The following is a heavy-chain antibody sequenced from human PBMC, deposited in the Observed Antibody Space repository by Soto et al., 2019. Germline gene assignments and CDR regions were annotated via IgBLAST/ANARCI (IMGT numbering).Heavy chain of an antibody. D-gene: IGHD6-13*01. Sequence: GALRLSCAASGFHFRSYDMSWVRQAPGKGLEWVSAISGSGGSTYYADSVKGRFTISRDNSKNTLYLQMSSLRAEDTAVYYCAKTQSGYSSSCFDYWGQGTLVTVSS. V-gene: IGHV3-23*01. J-gene: IGHJ4*02. CDR2: ISGSGGST. CDR1: GFHFRSYD. CDR3: AKTQSGYSSSCFDY.